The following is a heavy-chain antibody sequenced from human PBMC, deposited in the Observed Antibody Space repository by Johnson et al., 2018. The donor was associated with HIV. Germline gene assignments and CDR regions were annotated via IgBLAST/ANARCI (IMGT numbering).Heavy chain of an antibody. J-gene: IGHJ3*02. D-gene: IGHD4-17*01. CDR2: ISYDGINK. Sequence: QVQLVESGGGVVQPGRSLRLSCAASGFTFSSYAMHWVRQAPGKGLEWVAVISYDGINKYYADSVKGRFTISRDNSKNTLYLQMNRLRAEDTAVYYCARGEDGVDAFDIWGQGTMITVSS. CDR3: ARGEDGVDAFDI. V-gene: IGHV3-30-3*01. CDR1: GFTFSSYA.